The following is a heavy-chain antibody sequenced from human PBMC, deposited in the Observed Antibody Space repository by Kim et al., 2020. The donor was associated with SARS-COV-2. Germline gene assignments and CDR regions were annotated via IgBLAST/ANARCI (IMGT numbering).Heavy chain of an antibody. J-gene: IGHJ4*01. CDR1: GYTFTDYF. D-gene: IGHD2-15*01. CDR2: INPKGGGT. Sequence: ASVKVSCKTSGYTFTDYFIHWVRQAPGQGPEWMGWINPKGGGTNYVQKFQDRVTMTRDMSISTVYMQVTGLTSDDTAVYYCAREAAVDGAMGINREYYFD. V-gene: IGHV1-2*02. CDR3: AREAAVDGAMGINREYYFD.